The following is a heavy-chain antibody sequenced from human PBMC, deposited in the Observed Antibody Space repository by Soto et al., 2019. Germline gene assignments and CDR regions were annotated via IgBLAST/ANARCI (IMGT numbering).Heavy chain of an antibody. CDR3: ARGGNSSSWYHTLHDDY. CDR2: ISSSSSYI. V-gene: IGHV3-21*01. CDR1: GFTFSSYS. D-gene: IGHD6-13*01. Sequence: GGSLRLSCAASGFTFSSYSMNWVRQAPGKGLEWVSSISSSSSYIYYADSVKGRFTISRDNAKNSLYLQMNSLRAEDTAVYYCARGGNSSSWYHTLHDDYWGQGTLVTVSS. J-gene: IGHJ4*02.